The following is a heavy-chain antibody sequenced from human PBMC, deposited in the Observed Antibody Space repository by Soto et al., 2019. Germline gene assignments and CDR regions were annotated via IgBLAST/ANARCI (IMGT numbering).Heavy chain of an antibody. J-gene: IGHJ5*02. CDR3: AGLRFLEWLLVP. Sequence: GALVKVSCKASGYTFTSYGISWVRQAPGQGLEWMGWISAYNGNTNYAQKLQGRVTMTTDTSTSTAYMELRSLRSDDTAVYYCAGLRFLEWLLVPWGQGTLVTVSS. D-gene: IGHD3-3*01. CDR2: ISAYNGNT. V-gene: IGHV1-18*04. CDR1: GYTFTSYG.